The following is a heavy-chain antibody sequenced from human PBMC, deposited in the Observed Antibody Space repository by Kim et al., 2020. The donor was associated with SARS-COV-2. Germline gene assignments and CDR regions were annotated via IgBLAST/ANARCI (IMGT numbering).Heavy chain of an antibody. CDR3: ARARGARNPSIWYSGSYFPD. CDR2: ISAYNGNT. V-gene: IGHV1-18*01. D-gene: IGHD1-26*01. J-gene: IGHJ4*02. Sequence: ASVKVSCKASGYTFTSYGISWVRQAPGQGLEWMGWISAYNGNTNYAQKLQGRVTMTTDTSTSTAYMELRSLRSDDTAVYYCARARGARNPSIWYSGSYFPDWGQGTLVTVSS. CDR1: GYTFTSYG.